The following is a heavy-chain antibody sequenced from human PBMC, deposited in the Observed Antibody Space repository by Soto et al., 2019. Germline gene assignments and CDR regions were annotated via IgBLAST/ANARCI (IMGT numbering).Heavy chain of an antibody. CDR1: GYTFSSNV. CDR2: IKAGNGDT. V-gene: IGHV1-3*01. Sequence: QVQFVQSGAEVKKPGASVKVSCKASGYTFSSNVIHWVRQAPGQGLEWMGWIKAGNGDTKYSQNFQGRVTITRDTSATTAYMEMSSLTSEDTAVYYCARGGYSGSYYRLDYWGQGTLVTVSS. CDR3: ARGGYSGSYYRLDY. J-gene: IGHJ4*02. D-gene: IGHD1-26*01.